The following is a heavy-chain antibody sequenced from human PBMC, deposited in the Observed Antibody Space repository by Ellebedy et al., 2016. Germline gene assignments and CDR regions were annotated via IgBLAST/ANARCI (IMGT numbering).Heavy chain of an antibody. CDR2: ISYDGRKE. CDR1: EFTFSDYA. CDR3: ARDDDYADNSFDY. J-gene: IGHJ4*02. V-gene: IGHV3-30*04. Sequence: GESLKISCAASEFTFSDYAMHWVRQAPGKGLEWVAVISYDGRKEYYADSVKGRFTNSRDDSRNTLYLQMNSLRAEDTAVYYCARDDDYADNSFDYWGQGTLVTVSS. D-gene: IGHD4-17*01.